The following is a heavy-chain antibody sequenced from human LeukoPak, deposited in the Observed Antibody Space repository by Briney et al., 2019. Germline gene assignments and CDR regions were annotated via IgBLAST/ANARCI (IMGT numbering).Heavy chain of an antibody. CDR3: ARETSQKGAHYMDV. CDR2: GST. Sequence: SETLSLTCSGSDGSISSYYWSWIRQPPGKGLEWIGGSTNYNPSLKSRVTISVDTSKNQFSLKLSSVTAADTAVYYCARETSQKGAHYMDVWGKGTTVTISS. V-gene: IGHV4-59*01. J-gene: IGHJ6*03. CDR1: DGSISSYY. D-gene: IGHD3-16*01.